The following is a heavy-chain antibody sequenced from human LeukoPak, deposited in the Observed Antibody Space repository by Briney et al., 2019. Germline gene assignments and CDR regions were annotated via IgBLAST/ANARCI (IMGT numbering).Heavy chain of an antibody. CDR1: GYYISDGYY. V-gene: IGHV4-38-2*02. J-gene: IGHJ4*02. Sequence: PLEILSLTCAVSGYYISDGYYWGWIRQPPGKGLEWIGSFYHSGSTYYNPSLKSRVTISVDTSKNQFSLKLSSVTAADTAVYYCARDPTGYCSSASCYTAYWGQGTPVTVSS. CDR2: FYHSGST. D-gene: IGHD2-2*02. CDR3: ARDPTGYCSSASCYTAY.